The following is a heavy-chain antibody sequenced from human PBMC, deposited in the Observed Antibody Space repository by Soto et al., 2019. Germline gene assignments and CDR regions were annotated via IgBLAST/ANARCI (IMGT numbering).Heavy chain of an antibody. Sequence: PGESLKISCKGSGYSFTSYWIGWVRQMPGKGLEWMGTIYPGDSDTRYSPSFQGQVTISADKSISTAYLQWSSLKASDTAMYYCARSSSRYYYYYGMDVWGQGTTVTVSS. D-gene: IGHD6-13*01. CDR2: IYPGDSDT. CDR1: GYSFTSYW. J-gene: IGHJ6*02. CDR3: ARSSSRYYYYYGMDV. V-gene: IGHV5-51*01.